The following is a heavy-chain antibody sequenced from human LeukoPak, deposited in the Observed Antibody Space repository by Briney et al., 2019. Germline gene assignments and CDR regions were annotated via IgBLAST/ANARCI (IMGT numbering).Heavy chain of an antibody. J-gene: IGHJ4*02. Sequence: GGSLRLSCAAYGFTFSSYAMSWVRQPPGKGLEWVSAISGSGGSTYYADSVKGRFTISRDNSKNTLYLQMNSLRAEDTAVYYCAKGYYYDSSGYYASNFDYWGQGTLVTVSS. D-gene: IGHD3-22*01. V-gene: IGHV3-23*01. CDR1: GFTFSSYA. CDR3: AKGYYYDSSGYYASNFDY. CDR2: ISGSGGST.